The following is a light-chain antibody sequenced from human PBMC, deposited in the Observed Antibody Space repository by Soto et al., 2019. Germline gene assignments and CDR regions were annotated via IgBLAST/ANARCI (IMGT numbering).Light chain of an antibody. J-gene: IGLJ1*01. CDR2: EVT. Sequence: QSALTQPASVSGSPGQLITISCTGTTSDFGFYNYVSWYQHHPGKAPKLLIYEVTNRHSGVSNRFSGSKSGNTASLTISGLQAEDEADYYCSSYTSSTDYVFGTGTKVTVL. CDR3: SSYTSSTDYV. V-gene: IGLV2-14*01. CDR1: TSDFGFYNY.